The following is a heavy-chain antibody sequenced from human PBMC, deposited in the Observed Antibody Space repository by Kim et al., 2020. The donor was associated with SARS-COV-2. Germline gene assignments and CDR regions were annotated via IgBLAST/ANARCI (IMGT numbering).Heavy chain of an antibody. CDR2: ISNSGGNP. CDR1: GFIFSSYT. J-gene: IGHJ4*02. Sequence: GGSLRLSCAASGFIFSSYTMSWVRQAPGKGLEWVSSISNSGGNPYYADSVKGRVTISRDNSRNTVYLHLNSLRAEDTAVYYCAKVSPKYSRGAFYNWGQGTPVTVSS. D-gene: IGHD3-10*01. V-gene: IGHV3-23*01. CDR3: AKVSPKYSRGAFYN.